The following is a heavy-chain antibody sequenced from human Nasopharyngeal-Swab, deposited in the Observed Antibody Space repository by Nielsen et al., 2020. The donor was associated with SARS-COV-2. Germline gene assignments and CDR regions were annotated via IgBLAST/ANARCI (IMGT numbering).Heavy chain of an antibody. D-gene: IGHD3/OR15-3a*01. CDR3: ARDSGRDWCGQDY. J-gene: IGHJ4*02. CDR2: INNRNVQT. Sequence: ASVKVSCKASGYIFITYAIHWVRQAPGQRLEWMGWINNRNVQTEYSQMFQGRVTITRDTSASTVYMELSSLRSEDTAVYYCARDSGRDWCGQDYWGQGTLVTVSS. CDR1: GYIFITYA. V-gene: IGHV1-3*04.